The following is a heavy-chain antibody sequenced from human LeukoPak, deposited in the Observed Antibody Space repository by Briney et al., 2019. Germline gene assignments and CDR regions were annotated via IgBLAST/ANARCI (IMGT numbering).Heavy chain of an antibody. V-gene: IGHV4-34*01. CDR3: ARRWNYGRNYYIDV. CDR2: INDSGRT. CDR1: GGSFGNYY. Sequence: SETLSLTCAVYGGSFGNYYWSWIRQPPGRGLEWIGEINDSGRTNYNPSLMSRVTVSVDTSRNQFSLRLTSVTATDTAVYYCARRWNYGRNYYIDVWGNGATVSVSS. D-gene: IGHD1-7*01. J-gene: IGHJ6*03.